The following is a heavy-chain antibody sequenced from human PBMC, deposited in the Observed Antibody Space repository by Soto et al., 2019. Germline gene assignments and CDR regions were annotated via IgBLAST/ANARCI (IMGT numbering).Heavy chain of an antibody. D-gene: IGHD2-21*01. J-gene: IGHJ3*02. CDR1: GNSFTKYP. V-gene: IGHV1-3*05. Sequence: VQYVQSGAEETRPGASVKVSCKASGNSFTKYPIHWVRQAPGQRLEWMGWINAGDGNARYSQSFQGRVTITRDTSTSTAYMELRSLRSDDTAVYYCARDLIPMDIWGQGTMVTVSS. CDR3: ARDLIPMDI. CDR2: INAGDGNA.